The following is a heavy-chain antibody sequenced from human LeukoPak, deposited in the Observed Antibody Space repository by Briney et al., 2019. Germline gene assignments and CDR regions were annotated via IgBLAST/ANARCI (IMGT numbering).Heavy chain of an antibody. V-gene: IGHV1-8*01. D-gene: IGHD6-19*01. CDR1: GYTFTSYY. CDR2: MNPNSGKT. J-gene: IGHJ3*02. Sequence: AAVKDSCMASGYTFTSYYLILVRQATGQGREGMGGMNPNSGKTGYAQKFQGRVTMTRNTSIRTAYKELSSVRPEDTAVYYCARRPREYSSGCPAGAFDMWAEGTMVTVSS. CDR3: ARRPREYSSGCPAGAFDM.